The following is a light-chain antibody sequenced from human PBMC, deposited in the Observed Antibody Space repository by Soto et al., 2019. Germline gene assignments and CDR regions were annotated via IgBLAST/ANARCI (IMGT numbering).Light chain of an antibody. CDR3: AAWDDSLNGVV. Sequence: QSVLTQPPSASGTPGQRVTISCSGSSSKIGSNTVNWYQQLPGTAPKLHIYSNNQRPSGVPDRFSGSKSGTSASLAISGLQSEDEADYYCAAWDDSLNGVVFGGGTKVTVL. CDR2: SNN. CDR1: SSKIGSNT. V-gene: IGLV1-44*01. J-gene: IGLJ2*01.